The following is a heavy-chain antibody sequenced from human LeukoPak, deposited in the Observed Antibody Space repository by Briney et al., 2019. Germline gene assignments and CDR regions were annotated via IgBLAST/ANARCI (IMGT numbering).Heavy chain of an antibody. CDR3: AREGYSGSDFDS. D-gene: IGHD2-15*01. CDR1: GGSISTYY. Sequence: SETLSLTCTVSGGSISTYYWSWIRQPPGKWLGLIGYIFHSGSTNYTPSLRSRVSMSVDTSKKQFSLKLRSVTAADTAVYYCAREGYSGSDFDSWGQGTLVTVSS. CDR2: IFHSGST. V-gene: IGHV4-59*01. J-gene: IGHJ4*02.